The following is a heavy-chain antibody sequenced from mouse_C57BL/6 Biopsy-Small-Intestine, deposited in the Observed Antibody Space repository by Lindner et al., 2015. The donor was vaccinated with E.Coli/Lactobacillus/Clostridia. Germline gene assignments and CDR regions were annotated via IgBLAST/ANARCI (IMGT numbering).Heavy chain of an antibody. J-gene: IGHJ3*01. Sequence: VQLQESGPELVKPGASVKISCKASGYTFTDYYMNWVKQSHGKSLEWIGDINPNNGGTSYNQKFKGKATLTVDKSSSTAYMELRSLTSEDSAVYYRAKGFYGNYDRFAYWGQGTLVTVSA. CDR3: AKGFYGNYDRFAY. D-gene: IGHD2-1*01. CDR2: INPNNGGT. V-gene: IGHV1-26*01. CDR1: GYTFTDYY.